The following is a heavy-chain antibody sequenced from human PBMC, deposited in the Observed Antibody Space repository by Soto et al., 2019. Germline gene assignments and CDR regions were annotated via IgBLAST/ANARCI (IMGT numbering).Heavy chain of an antibody. D-gene: IGHD2-15*01. CDR1: GGSFSGYY. CDR2: INHSGST. V-gene: IGHV4-34*01. CDR3: ARGPDCSGGSCHHHFDY. Sequence: SETLSLTCAVYGGSFSGYYWSWIRQPPGKGLEWIGEINHSGSTNYNPSLKSRVTISVDTSKNQFSLKLSSVTAADTAVYYCARGPDCSGGSCHHHFDYWGQGTLVTVSS. J-gene: IGHJ4*02.